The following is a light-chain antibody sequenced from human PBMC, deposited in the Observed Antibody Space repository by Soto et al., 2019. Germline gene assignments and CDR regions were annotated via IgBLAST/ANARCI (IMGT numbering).Light chain of an antibody. V-gene: IGKV1-33*01. J-gene: IGKJ5*01. CDR2: DAS. CDR3: QQYGSSLIT. CDR1: QDINKN. Sequence: DIQMTQSPSSLSTSLGDSVTSXXQASQDINKNLIWYQQKPGKAPKLXIYDASDLETGVPSRFSGSGSGTGFTFTISRLEPEDFAVYYCQQYGSSLITFGQGTRLEIK.